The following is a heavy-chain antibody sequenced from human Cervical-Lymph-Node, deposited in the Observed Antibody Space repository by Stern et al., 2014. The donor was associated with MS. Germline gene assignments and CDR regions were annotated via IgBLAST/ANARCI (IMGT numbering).Heavy chain of an antibody. D-gene: IGHD1-26*01. V-gene: IGHV1-69*01. CDR2: IIPIFGTA. J-gene: IGHJ6*02. CDR1: GGTFSSYA. Sequence: QLVQSGAEVKKPGSSVKVSCKASGGTFSSYAISWVRQAPGQGLEWMGGIIPIFGTANSAQKLPGRVTITADESTSTAYMELSSLRSKDTAVYYCARGELKEGLVRGMDVWGQGTTVTVSS. CDR3: ARGELKEGLVRGMDV.